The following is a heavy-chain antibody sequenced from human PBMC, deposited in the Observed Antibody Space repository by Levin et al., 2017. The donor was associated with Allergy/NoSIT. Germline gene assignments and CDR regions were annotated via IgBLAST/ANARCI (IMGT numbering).Heavy chain of an antibody. J-gene: IGHJ5*02. Sequence: SETLSLTCTVSGGSISSYYWSWIRQPPGKGLEWIGYIYYSGSTNYNPSLKSRVTISVDTSKNQFSLKLSSVTAADTAVYYCARLNYYYDSSGYPAVHNWFDPWGQGTLVTVSS. CDR3: ARLNYYYDSSGYPAVHNWFDP. D-gene: IGHD3-22*01. CDR2: IYYSGST. V-gene: IGHV4-59*01. CDR1: GGSISSYY.